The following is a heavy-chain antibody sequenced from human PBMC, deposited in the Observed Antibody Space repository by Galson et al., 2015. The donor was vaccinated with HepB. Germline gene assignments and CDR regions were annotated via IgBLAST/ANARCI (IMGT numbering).Heavy chain of an antibody. V-gene: IGHV3-48*02. CDR3: ARGTVVSSYDVFDI. CDR1: GFNFSSYS. Sequence: SLRLSCAVSGFNFSSYSMNWVRQAPGKGLEWISHISSSSSSIYYADSVKGRFTVSRDNAKNSLYLQTNSLRDEDTAVFYCARGTVVSSYDVFDIWGQGTKVIVSS. D-gene: IGHD4-23*01. CDR2: ISSSSSSI. J-gene: IGHJ3*02.